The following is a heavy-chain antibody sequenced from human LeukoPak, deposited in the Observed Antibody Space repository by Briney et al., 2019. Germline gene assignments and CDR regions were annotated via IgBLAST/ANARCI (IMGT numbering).Heavy chain of an antibody. V-gene: IGHV3-43D*04. CDR3: AKEYSTHSHYYYYMDV. CDR1: GFTFDDYA. D-gene: IGHD6-13*01. Sequence: GGSLRLSCAASGFTFDDYAMHWVRQAPGKGLEWVSLISWDGGSTYYADSVKGRFTISRDNSKNSLCLQMNSLRAEDTALYYCAKEYSTHSHYYYYMDVWGKGTTVTVSS. J-gene: IGHJ6*03. CDR2: ISWDGGST.